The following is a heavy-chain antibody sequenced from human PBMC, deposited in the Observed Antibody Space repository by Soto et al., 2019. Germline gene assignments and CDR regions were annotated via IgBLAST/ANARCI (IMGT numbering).Heavy chain of an antibody. Sequence: EVRLLESGGALVQPGGSLRLSCEASGFTFSTYTMSWVRQAPGRGLEWVSAITGGGDNSYYADPVKGRFTISRDNSKNTLYLQMSSLRAGDTGEYFWAKNSAATIRVGFDHRGQGTLVTVSA. D-gene: IGHD5-12*01. CDR2: ITGGGDNS. J-gene: IGHJ4*02. V-gene: IGHV3-23*01. CDR1: GFTFSTYT. CDR3: AKNSAATIRVGFDH.